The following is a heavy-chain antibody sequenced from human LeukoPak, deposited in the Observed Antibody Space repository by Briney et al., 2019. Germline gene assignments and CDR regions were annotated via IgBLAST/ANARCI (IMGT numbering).Heavy chain of an antibody. D-gene: IGHD3-16*02. V-gene: IGHV4-34*01. CDR3: ARDRDSVWGCYRYTQINWFDP. Sequence: PSETLSLTCAVSGGSFSGYYWSWIRQPPGKGLEWIGEINHSGSTNYNPCLKSRVTISVGTSKNRFSLKLSSVTAADTTVYYWARDRDSVWGCYRYTQINWFDPWGQGTLVTVSS. CDR1: GGSFSGYY. J-gene: IGHJ5*02. CDR2: INHSGST.